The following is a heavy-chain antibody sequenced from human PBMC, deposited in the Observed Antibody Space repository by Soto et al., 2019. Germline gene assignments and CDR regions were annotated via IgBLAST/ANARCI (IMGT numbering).Heavy chain of an antibody. CDR2: IWYDGSNK. V-gene: IGHV3-33*01. CDR1: GFTFSSYG. J-gene: IGHJ5*02. CDR3: ARTPSRYYYDSSGPDH. D-gene: IGHD3-22*01. Sequence: PGGSLRLSCAASGFTFSSYGMHWVRQAPGKGLEWVAVIWYDGSNKYYADSVKGRFTISRDNSKNTLYLQMNSLRAEDTAVYYCARTPSRYYYDSSGPDHSGQGTLVTVSS.